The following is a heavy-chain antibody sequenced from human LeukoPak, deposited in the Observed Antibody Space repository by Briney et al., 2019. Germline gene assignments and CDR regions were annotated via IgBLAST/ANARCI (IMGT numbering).Heavy chain of an antibody. CDR3: AHGAGFDSSGHYFAY. J-gene: IGHJ4*02. D-gene: IGHD3-22*01. CDR2: IYWDDDK. V-gene: IGHV2-5*02. CDR1: GFSPTTSGVG. Sequence: GPTQATPPHLHAAARTFSGFSPTTSGVGVGWIRQPPGMALEWLALIYWDDDKRYSPSPKSRLPFTKDTSKNQVVLTVTNIDNGDRSSYCGAHGAGFDSSGHYFAYWGEGTLVTVS.